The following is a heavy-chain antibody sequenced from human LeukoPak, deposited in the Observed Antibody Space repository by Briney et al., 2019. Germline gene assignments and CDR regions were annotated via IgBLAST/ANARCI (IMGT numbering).Heavy chain of an antibody. J-gene: IGHJ4*02. Sequence: GGSLRLSCAASGFTFSDYAMSWVRQAPGKGLEWVSSLISSGTTTYYADSVKGRFTISRDNSKNTVHLQMDSLRAEDSAVYYCAKNAGYSYGLYYFDYWGQGTLVTVSS. D-gene: IGHD5-18*01. V-gene: IGHV3-23*01. CDR3: AKNAGYSYGLYYFDY. CDR1: GFTFSDYA. CDR2: LISSGTTT.